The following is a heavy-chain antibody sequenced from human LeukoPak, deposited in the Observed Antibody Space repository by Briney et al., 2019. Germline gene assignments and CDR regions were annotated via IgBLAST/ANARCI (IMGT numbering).Heavy chain of an antibody. J-gene: IGHJ4*02. Sequence: ASVKVSCKASGGTFSSYAISWVRQAPGQGLEWMGWISPYNGNTNYAQKVQGRVTMSTDTSTSTADMELRSLRSDDTAVYYCARDREDTYGYVSVYWGQGTLVTVSS. D-gene: IGHD5-18*01. V-gene: IGHV1-18*01. CDR2: ISPYNGNT. CDR1: GGTFSSYA. CDR3: ARDREDTYGYVSVY.